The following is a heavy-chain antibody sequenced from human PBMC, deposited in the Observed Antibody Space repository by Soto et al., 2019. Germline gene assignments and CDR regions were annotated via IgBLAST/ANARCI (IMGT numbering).Heavy chain of an antibody. CDR2: ISASNGNI. Sequence: QVQLVQSGAEVKKPGASVRVSCKASGYTFTTYGISSVRQAPGQGLEWMGWISASNGNIYYGQKFQGRVTMTTDSFTRTAYMELSSLTSDDTAGYYCASALPYSSGGDSWGRGTLVTVSS. V-gene: IGHV1-18*01. CDR1: GYTFTTYG. D-gene: IGHD6-25*01. CDR3: ASALPYSSGGDS. J-gene: IGHJ4*02.